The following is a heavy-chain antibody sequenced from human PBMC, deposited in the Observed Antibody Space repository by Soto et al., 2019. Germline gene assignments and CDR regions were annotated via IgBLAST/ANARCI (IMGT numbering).Heavy chain of an antibody. CDR2: MYSGGSI. J-gene: IGHJ4*01. Sequence: GGSLRLSCLVSGFTVNTNSMYWFRQAPGRGLEWVSAMYSGGSIKYAVSVKSRFTINRHTSQNTLYLRMDKLRVEDTAVYFCVSRIPSWVFDYWGQGTLVTVSS. D-gene: IGHD3-16*01. CDR3: VSRIPSWVFDY. V-gene: IGHV3-53*01. CDR1: GFTVNTNS.